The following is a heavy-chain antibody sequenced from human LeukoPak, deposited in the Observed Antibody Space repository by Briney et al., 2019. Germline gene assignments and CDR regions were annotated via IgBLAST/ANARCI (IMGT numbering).Heavy chain of an antibody. D-gene: IGHD6-13*01. CDR1: GGSISSHY. CDR3: ARGSTTYSSFDY. J-gene: IGHJ4*02. CDR2: IYYSGST. V-gene: IGHV4-59*11. Sequence: SETLSLTCTVSGGSISSHYWSWIRQPPGKGLEWIGYIYYSGSTNYNPSLKSRVTISVDTSKNQFSLKLSSVTAADTAVYYCARGSTTYSSFDYWGQGTLVTVSS.